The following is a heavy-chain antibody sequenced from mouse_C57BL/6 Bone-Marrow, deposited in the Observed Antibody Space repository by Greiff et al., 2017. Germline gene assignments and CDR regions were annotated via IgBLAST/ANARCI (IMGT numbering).Heavy chain of an antibody. CDR1: GYTFTSYG. Sequence: VKLMESGAELARPGASVKLSCKASGYTFTSYGISWVKQRTGQGLEWIGEIYPRSGNTYYNEKFKGKATLTADKSSSTAYMELRSLTSEDSAVYFCARSGYYHWYFDGWGTGTTVTVSS. D-gene: IGHD2-3*01. V-gene: IGHV1-81*01. CDR3: ARSGYYHWYFDG. J-gene: IGHJ1*03. CDR2: IYPRSGNT.